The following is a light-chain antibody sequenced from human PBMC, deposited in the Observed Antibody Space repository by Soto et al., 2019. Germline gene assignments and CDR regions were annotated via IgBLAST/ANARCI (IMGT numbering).Light chain of an antibody. J-gene: IGKJ2*01. Sequence: DIVLTQTPDTLSLSPGERATLSCRASQGVSTNYVAWYQQRPGQAPRLLIFGASSRATGIPDRFTGSGSGTDFTITISIMEPDDFVVVYCHQYGNSPYTFGHGTNLEIK. CDR1: QGVSTNY. CDR2: GAS. CDR3: HQYGNSPYT. V-gene: IGKV3-20*01.